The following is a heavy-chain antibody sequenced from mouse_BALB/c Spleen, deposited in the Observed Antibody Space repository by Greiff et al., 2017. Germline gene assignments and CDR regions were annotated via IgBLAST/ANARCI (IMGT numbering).Heavy chain of an antibody. Sequence: EVKLLESGGGLVQPGGSLKLPCAASGLVFSRYWLSWFRQAPGKGLEWIGEINPDSSTINYTPSLKDKFIISRDNAKNTLYLQMSKVRSEDTALYYCARNRYDYAMDYWGQGTSVTVSS. V-gene: IGHV4-1*02. J-gene: IGHJ4*01. CDR1: GLVFSRYW. CDR3: ARNRYDYAMDY. CDR2: INPDSSTI. D-gene: IGHD2-14*01.